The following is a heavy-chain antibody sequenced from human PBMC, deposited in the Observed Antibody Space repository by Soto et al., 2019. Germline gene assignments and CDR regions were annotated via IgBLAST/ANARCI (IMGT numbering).Heavy chain of an antibody. Sequence: SETLSLTCAVYGGSFSGYYWSWIRQPPGKGLEWIGEINHSGSTNYNPSLKSRVTISVDTSKNQFSLKLSSVTAADTAVYYCARWMTPRYCSSTSCYAPFDYSGQGTLVTVSS. D-gene: IGHD2-2*01. V-gene: IGHV4-34*01. J-gene: IGHJ4*02. CDR3: ARWMTPRYCSSTSCYAPFDY. CDR1: GGSFSGYY. CDR2: INHSGST.